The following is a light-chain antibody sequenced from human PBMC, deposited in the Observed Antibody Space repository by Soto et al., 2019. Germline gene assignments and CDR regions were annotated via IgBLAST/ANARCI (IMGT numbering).Light chain of an antibody. CDR3: QQRRNWPLT. J-gene: IGKJ5*01. CDR1: QSIHTY. Sequence: ENVLTPSPATLSLSPAQRATLSGRATQSIHTYLAWYHQKPGQAHRLPIYDAYKRATGIHARFSGSGSGTDFTLTIRSLEPEDFAVYYCQQRRNWPLTFGQGTRLEI. CDR2: DAY. V-gene: IGKV3-11*01.